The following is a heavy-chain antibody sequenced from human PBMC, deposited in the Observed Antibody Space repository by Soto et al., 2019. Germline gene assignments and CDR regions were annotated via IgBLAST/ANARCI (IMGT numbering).Heavy chain of an antibody. CDR3: AKTTVIVGYYYGMDV. CDR2: ISGSGGST. CDR1: GFTFRNYA. Sequence: EVQLLESGGGWVQPGGFLRLSCAASGFTFRNYAMSWVRQAPGKGLEWVSTISGSGGSTYYADSVKGRFTISRDNSQNTLYLQMIGLRAEDTAVYYCAKTTVIVGYYYGMDVWGQGTTVTVSS. V-gene: IGHV3-23*01. D-gene: IGHD4-17*01. J-gene: IGHJ6*02.